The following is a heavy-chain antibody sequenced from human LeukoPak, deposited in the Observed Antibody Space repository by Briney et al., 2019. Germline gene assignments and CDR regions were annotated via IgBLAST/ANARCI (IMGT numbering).Heavy chain of an antibody. D-gene: IGHD5-24*01. CDR1: GFTFSDYY. Sequence: GSLRLSCAASGFTFSDYYMSWIRQPPGKGLEWIGSIYYSGSTYYNPSLKSRVTISVDTSKNQFSLKLSSVTAADTAVYYCARHSVEMATYFDYWGQGTLVTVSS. CDR2: IYYSGST. V-gene: IGHV4-39*01. CDR3: ARHSVEMATYFDY. J-gene: IGHJ4*02.